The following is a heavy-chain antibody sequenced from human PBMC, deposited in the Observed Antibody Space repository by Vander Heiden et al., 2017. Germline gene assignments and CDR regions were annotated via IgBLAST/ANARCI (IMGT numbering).Heavy chain of an antibody. Sequence: QVQLQESGPGLAKASQTLCFTCTVPGASLSSGGYYWNWLRQHPGKGLEWIGYLYYSGSAYYNPSLKSQVAMSVDPSKNQFSLKLSSVTAADTAVYYCARTGGTTVTNLFLDYWGQGTLVTVSS. CDR3: ARTGGTTVTNLFLDY. J-gene: IGHJ4*02. CDR2: LYYSGSA. D-gene: IGHD4-17*01. CDR1: GASLSSGGYY. V-gene: IGHV4-31*01.